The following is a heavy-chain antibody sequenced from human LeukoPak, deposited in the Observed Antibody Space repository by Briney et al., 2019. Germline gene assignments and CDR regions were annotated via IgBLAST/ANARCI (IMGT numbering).Heavy chain of an antibody. CDR2: ISGSGGST. Sequence: PGGSLRLSCAASGFTFSSYAMSWVRQAPGKGLEWVSAISGSGGSTYYADSVKGRFTISRDNSKNTLYLQMNSLRAEDTAVYYCAQSYCGGDCYPHLFDYWGQGTLVTVSS. CDR1: GFTFSSYA. CDR3: AQSYCGGDCYPHLFDY. D-gene: IGHD2-21*02. J-gene: IGHJ4*02. V-gene: IGHV3-23*01.